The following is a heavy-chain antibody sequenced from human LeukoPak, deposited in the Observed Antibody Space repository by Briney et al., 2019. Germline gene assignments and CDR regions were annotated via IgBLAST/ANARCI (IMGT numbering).Heavy chain of an antibody. J-gene: IGHJ4*02. CDR1: GYSFTTYW. CDR2: IYPADSTA. D-gene: IGHD5-18*01. V-gene: IGHV5-51*01. Sequence: GESLKISCKASGYSFTTYWIGWGRQMPGKGLEWMGIIYPADSTAHYSPSFQGQVTISVDKSINTAYLQWSRLKASDTAMYYCARTGRDTAMVEVDFDYWGQGTLVTVSS. CDR3: ARTGRDTAMVEVDFDY.